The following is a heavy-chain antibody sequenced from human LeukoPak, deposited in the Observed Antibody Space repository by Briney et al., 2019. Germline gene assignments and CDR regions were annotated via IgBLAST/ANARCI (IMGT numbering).Heavy chain of an antibody. CDR1: GGSISSGGYS. CDR2: IYHSGST. CDR3: ARGTDDFWSGYYSYYFDY. Sequence: SETLSLTCAVSGGSISSGGYSWSWIRQPPGTGLEWIGYIYHSGSTYYNPSLKSRVTISVDRSKNQFSLKLSSVTAADTAVYYCARGTDDFWSGYYSYYFDYWGQGTLVTVSS. D-gene: IGHD3-3*01. V-gene: IGHV4-30-2*01. J-gene: IGHJ4*02.